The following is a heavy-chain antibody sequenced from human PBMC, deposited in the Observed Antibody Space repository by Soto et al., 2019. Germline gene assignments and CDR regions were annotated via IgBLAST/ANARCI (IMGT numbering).Heavy chain of an antibody. CDR3: ARYTTPPYYYDSSGSPGGAFDI. CDR1: GYTFTSYG. Sequence: QVQLVQSGAEVKKPGASVKVSCKASGYTFTSYGINWVRQAPGQGLEWMGWISAYNGNTNYAQRLQGRVTMTTDTSTSRAYMELRSLSAAETAVYYCARYTTPPYYYDSSGSPGGAFDIWGQGRMVTVSS. D-gene: IGHD3-22*01. J-gene: IGHJ3*02. CDR2: ISAYNGNT. V-gene: IGHV1-18*01.